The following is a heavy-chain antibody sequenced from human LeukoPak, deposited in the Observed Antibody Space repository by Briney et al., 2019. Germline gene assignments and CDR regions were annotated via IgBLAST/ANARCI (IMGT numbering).Heavy chain of an antibody. V-gene: IGHV4-34*01. Sequence: PSETLSLTCDLYGGSFSGYYRSWIRQPPGKGLEWIGSIYYSGSTFYNPSLKSRVAISINTSKNQFSLKLSSVTAADTAVYYCASQPYYDSSGYYFYWGQGTLVTVSS. D-gene: IGHD3-22*01. CDR3: ASQPYYDSSGYYFY. CDR2: IYYSGST. J-gene: IGHJ4*02. CDR1: GGSFSGYY.